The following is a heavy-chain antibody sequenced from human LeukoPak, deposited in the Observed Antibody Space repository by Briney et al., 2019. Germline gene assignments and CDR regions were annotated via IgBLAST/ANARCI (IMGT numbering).Heavy chain of an antibody. CDR2: IIPIFGTA. D-gene: IGHD3-16*01. Sequence: SVKVSCKASRGAFSSFAISWVRQAPGQGLECVVGIIPIFGTANYAQKFRGRVTITADKSTRTAYMELSSLRSEDTAVYYCARDNDSRAPPHFDYWGQGTLVTVSS. CDR1: RGAFSSFA. V-gene: IGHV1-69*06. CDR3: ARDNDSRAPPHFDY. J-gene: IGHJ4*02.